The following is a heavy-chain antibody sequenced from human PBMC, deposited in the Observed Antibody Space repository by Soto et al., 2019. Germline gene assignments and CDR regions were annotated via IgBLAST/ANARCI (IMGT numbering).Heavy chain of an antibody. D-gene: IGHD4-17*01. CDR2: IHLVDSDA. V-gene: IGHV5-51*01. Sequence: GESLKISCKGSGNSFSNYCIGWVLQTPWKGLEWMGIIHLVDSDARYSPSFQGQVTISADKSILTAYLQWSSLRASDTALYYCVRPVGLTTVVSPAALDIWGQGTMVTVSS. CDR1: GNSFSNYC. CDR3: VRPVGLTTVVSPAALDI. J-gene: IGHJ3*02.